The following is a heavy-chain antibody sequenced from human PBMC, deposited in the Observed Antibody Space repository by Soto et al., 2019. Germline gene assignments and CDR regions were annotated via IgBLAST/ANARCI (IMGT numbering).Heavy chain of an antibody. CDR1: GFTFDDYT. V-gene: IGHV3-43*01. CDR2: ISWDGGIT. D-gene: IGHD3-22*01. CDR3: ARGNYYYDSRGLQNGAFDI. J-gene: IGHJ3*02. Sequence: GSLRLSCAASGFTFDDYTMQWVRQAPGKGLEWVSLISWDGGITYYADSVKGRFTISRDNSKNSLYLQMNSLTTEDTAVYYCARGNYYYDSRGLQNGAFDIWGQGTMVTVSS.